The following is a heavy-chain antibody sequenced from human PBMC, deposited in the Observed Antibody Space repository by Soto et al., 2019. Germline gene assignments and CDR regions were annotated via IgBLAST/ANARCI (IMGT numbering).Heavy chain of an antibody. V-gene: IGHV3-23*01. CDR3: AKGRGGSGSLTPRVDF. Sequence: EVQLLESGGGLVQPGGSLRLSCAASGFTFNNYAMTWVRHAPGKVLEWVSAISGGGDTTSYADSVKGRFTVSRDGSKNTLYLQMSSLRADDTALYYCAKGRGGSGSLTPRVDFWVQGTLVTVSS. D-gene: IGHD3-10*01. J-gene: IGHJ4*02. CDR1: GFTFNNYA. CDR2: ISGGGDTT.